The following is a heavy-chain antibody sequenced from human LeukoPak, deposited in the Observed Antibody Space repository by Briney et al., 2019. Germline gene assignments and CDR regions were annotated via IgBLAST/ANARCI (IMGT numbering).Heavy chain of an antibody. J-gene: IGHJ4*02. V-gene: IGHV4-59*01. CDR3: ARGLGVAGAFDY. CDR1: GGSISSYY. Sequence: PSETLSLTCTVSGGSISSYYWSWIRQPPGKGLEWIGYIYYSGSTNYNPALKSRVTISVDTSKNQFSLKLSSVTAADTAVYYCARGLGVAGAFDYWGQGTLVTVSS. D-gene: IGHD6-19*01. CDR2: IYYSGST.